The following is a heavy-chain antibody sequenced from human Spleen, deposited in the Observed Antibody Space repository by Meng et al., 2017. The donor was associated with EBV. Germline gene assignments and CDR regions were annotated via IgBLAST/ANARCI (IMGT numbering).Heavy chain of an antibody. CDR1: EGALSTYP. CDR3: ATAPITGTDRLVLAESFQH. J-gene: IGHJ1*01. D-gene: IGHD1-20*01. CDR2: FNPVFETT. V-gene: IGHV1-69*06. Sequence: KRHCHPGKVSPTTSEGALSTYPLPRVRQAPGQGLEWMGGFNPVFETTNYSQKFQGRLTIPADRSTSTTYMELRSLTSEDTAMFYCATAPITGTDRLVLAESFQHWGQGTLVTVSS.